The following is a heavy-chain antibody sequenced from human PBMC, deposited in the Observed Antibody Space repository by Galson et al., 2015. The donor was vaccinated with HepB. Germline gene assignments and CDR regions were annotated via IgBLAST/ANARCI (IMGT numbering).Heavy chain of an antibody. Sequence: SVKVSCKASGYTFTSYDINWVRQATGQGLEWMGWMNPNSGNTGYAQKFQGRVTMTRNTSISTAYMELSSLRSEDTAVYYCARGRGSLTGDGYWGQGTLVTASS. CDR1: GYTFTSYD. CDR2: MNPNSGNT. V-gene: IGHV1-8*01. J-gene: IGHJ4*02. CDR3: ARGRGSLTGDGY. D-gene: IGHD7-27*01.